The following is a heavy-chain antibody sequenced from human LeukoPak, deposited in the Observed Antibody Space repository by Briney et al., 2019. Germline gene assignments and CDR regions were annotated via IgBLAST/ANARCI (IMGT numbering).Heavy chain of an antibody. CDR2: LNPSGGST. CDR1: GYTFTSYY. D-gene: IGHD2-2*01. V-gene: IGHV1-46*01. Sequence: ASVKVSCKAFGYTFTSYYMHWVRQAPGQGLEWMGLLNPSGGSTSYAQKFQGRVTMTRDTSTSTVYMELSSLRSEDTAVYYCARVPPRGYCSSTSCYPTGWYFDLWGRGTLVTVSS. J-gene: IGHJ2*01. CDR3: ARVPPRGYCSSTSCYPTGWYFDL.